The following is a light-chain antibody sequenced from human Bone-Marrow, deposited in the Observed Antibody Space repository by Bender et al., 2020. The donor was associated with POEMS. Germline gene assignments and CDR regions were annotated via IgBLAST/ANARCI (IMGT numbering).Light chain of an antibody. V-gene: IGLV3-25*03. CDR3: QSADSSGTWV. CDR1: ALPEHY. CDR2: KDN. Sequence: SYELTQPPSVSVSPGQTARITCSGDALPEHYAHWYQQKPGQAPVQGIYKDNERPSGIPERFSGSSSGTTVTLTISGVQAEDEADYYCQSADSSGTWVFGGGTKLTVL. J-gene: IGLJ3*02.